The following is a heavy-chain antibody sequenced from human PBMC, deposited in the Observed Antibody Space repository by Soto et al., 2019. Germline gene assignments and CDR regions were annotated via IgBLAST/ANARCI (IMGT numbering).Heavy chain of an antibody. CDR3: ARQGFGELHGLVDV. J-gene: IGHJ6*02. V-gene: IGHV4-59*08. CDR2: IYYSGST. CDR1: GGSISSYY. D-gene: IGHD3-10*01. Sequence: PSETLSLTYTVSGGSISSYYWSWIRQPPGKGLEWIGYIYYSGSTNYNPSLRSRVTISLDTSKNQFSLNLSSVTAADTALYYCARQGFGELHGLVDVWGQGTTVTVSS.